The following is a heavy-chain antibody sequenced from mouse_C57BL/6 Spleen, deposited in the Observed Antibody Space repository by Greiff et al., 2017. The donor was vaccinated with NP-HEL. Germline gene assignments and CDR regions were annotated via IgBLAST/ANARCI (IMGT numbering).Heavy chain of an antibody. CDR3: ARSPYYVNPTWFAY. V-gene: IGHV1-55*01. CDR2: IYPGSGST. Sequence: QVQLQQSGAELVKPGASVKMSCKASGYTFTSYWITWVKQRPGQGLEWIGDIYPGSGSTNYNEKFKSKATLTVDTSSSTAYMQLSSLTSEDSAVYYCARSPYYVNPTWFAYWGQGTLVTVSA. J-gene: IGHJ3*01. D-gene: IGHD2-10*01. CDR1: GYTFTSYW.